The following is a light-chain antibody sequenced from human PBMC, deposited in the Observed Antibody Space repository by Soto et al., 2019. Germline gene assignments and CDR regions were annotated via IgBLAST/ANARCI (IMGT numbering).Light chain of an antibody. CDR2: YDT. CDR1: NTGGKT. Sequence: SYELTQPPSVSVAPGKTATITCGGDNTGGKTVHWYQQKPGQAPVLIIYYDTHRPSGIPARFSGSNSGSTATLTISRVEAGDEADYYCQVWDSDSDHQVFGTGTKLTVL. CDR3: QVWDSDSDHQV. J-gene: IGLJ1*01. V-gene: IGLV3-21*04.